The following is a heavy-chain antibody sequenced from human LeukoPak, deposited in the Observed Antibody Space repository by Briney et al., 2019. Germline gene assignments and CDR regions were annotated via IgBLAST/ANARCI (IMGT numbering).Heavy chain of an antibody. CDR1: GYTFTSYG. CDR2: IIPILGIA. V-gene: IGHV1-69*04. Sequence: SVKVSCKSSGYTFTSYGISWVRQARGQGREGMGRIIPILGIANYAQKFQGSVTITADKSTSTAYMELSRLRSEDTAVYYCARGGYDSSADYYYYGMDVWGPGTTVTVSS. CDR3: ARGGYDSSADYYYYGMDV. J-gene: IGHJ6*02. D-gene: IGHD5-12*01.